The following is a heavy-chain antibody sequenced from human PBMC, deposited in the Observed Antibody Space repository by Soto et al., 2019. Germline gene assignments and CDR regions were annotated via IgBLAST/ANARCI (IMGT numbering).Heavy chain of an antibody. CDR3: ARADSSGWYGGDFGY. CDR1: GGSFSGYY. V-gene: IGHV4-34*01. CDR2: INHSGST. J-gene: IGHJ4*02. Sequence: SETLSLTCAVYGGSFSGYYWSWIRQPPGKGLEWIGEINHSGSTNYNPSLKSRVTISVDTSKNQFSLKLSSVTAADTAVYYCARADSSGWYGGDFGYWGQGTLVTVSS. D-gene: IGHD6-19*01.